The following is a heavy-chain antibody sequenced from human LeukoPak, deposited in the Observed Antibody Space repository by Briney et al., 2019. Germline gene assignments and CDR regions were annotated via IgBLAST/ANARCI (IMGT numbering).Heavy chain of an antibody. D-gene: IGHD3-9*01. V-gene: IGHV3-33*01. Sequence: PGRSLRLSCAASGFTFSSYGMHWVRQAPSKGLEWVAVIWYDGSNKYYADSVKGRFTISRDNSKNTLYLQMNSLRAEDTAVYYCARGRGVYDILTGSYYFDYWGQGTLVTVSS. CDR1: GFTFSSYG. CDR3: ARGRGVYDILTGSYYFDY. J-gene: IGHJ4*02. CDR2: IWYDGSNK.